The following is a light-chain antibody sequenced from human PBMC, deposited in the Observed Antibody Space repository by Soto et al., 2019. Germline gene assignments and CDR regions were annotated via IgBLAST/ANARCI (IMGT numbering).Light chain of an antibody. V-gene: IGKV3-11*01. CDR2: DAS. J-gene: IGKJ5*01. CDR1: QSVSNY. Sequence: EIVLTQSPXTLSLSPGERATLSCRASQSVSNYLAWYQQKPGQAPRLLIYDASNRATGIPARFSGSGSGTDFTLTISSLEPEDFAVYYCQQRSNWPPSTFGQGTRLEIK. CDR3: QQRSNWPPST.